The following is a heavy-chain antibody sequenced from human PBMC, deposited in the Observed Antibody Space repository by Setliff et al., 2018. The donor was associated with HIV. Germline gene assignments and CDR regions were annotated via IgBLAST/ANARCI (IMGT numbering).Heavy chain of an antibody. CDR1: GFTFSDYY. CDR3: AKLLGNGGNSDPFDI. CDR2: ITSSGSTI. Sequence: GSLRLSCAASGFTFSDYYMSWIRQAPGKGLEWVSYITSSGSTIYYADSVKGRFTISRDNAKSSLYLQMNSLRAEDTALYYCAKLLGNGGNSDPFDIWGQGTTVTVSS. V-gene: IGHV3-11*01. D-gene: IGHD2-21*01. J-gene: IGHJ3*02.